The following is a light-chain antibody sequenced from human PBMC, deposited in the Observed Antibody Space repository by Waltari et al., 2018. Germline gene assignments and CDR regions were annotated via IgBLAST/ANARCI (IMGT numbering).Light chain of an antibody. Sequence: DIVMTQSPDSLAVSLGERATINCKSSQRVLYSSNNQNYLAWYQQKPRQPPRLLIYWASTRESGVPDRFSGSGSGTDFTLTTNSLQAEDVAVYYCQQYYSTLITFGQGTRLEIK. V-gene: IGKV4-1*01. CDR2: WAS. CDR3: QQYYSTLIT. CDR1: QRVLYSSNNQNY. J-gene: IGKJ5*01.